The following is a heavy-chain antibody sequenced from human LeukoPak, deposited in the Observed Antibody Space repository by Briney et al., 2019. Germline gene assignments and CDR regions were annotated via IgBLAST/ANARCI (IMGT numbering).Heavy chain of an antibody. CDR3: TTVTGYSYGLNY. J-gene: IGHJ4*02. D-gene: IGHD5-18*01. CDR1: GFTFSNAW. V-gene: IGHV3-15*01. CDR2: IKSRTDGGTT. Sequence: GGSLRLSCAASGFTFSNAWMSWVRQAPGKGLEWVGRIKSRTDGGTTGYAAPVKGRFTISRDDSKNTLYLQLNSLKTEDTAVYYCTTVTGYSYGLNYWGQGTLVTIS.